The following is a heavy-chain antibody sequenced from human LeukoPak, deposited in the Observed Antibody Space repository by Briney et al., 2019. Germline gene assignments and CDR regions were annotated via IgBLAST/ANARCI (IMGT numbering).Heavy chain of an antibody. CDR3: ARYYYDSSGYFPGSEYFQH. CDR2: INHSGST. V-gene: IGHV4-34*01. Sequence: PSETLSLTCAVYGGSFSGYYWSWIRQPPGKGLEWIGEINHSGSTNYNPSLKSRVTISVDTSKNQFSLKLSSVTAADAAVYYCARYYYDSSGYFPGSEYFQHWGQGTLVTVSS. D-gene: IGHD3-22*01. CDR1: GGSFSGYY. J-gene: IGHJ1*01.